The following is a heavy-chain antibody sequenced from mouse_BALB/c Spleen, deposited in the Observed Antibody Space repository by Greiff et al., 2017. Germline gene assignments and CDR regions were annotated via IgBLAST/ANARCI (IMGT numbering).Heavy chain of an antibody. J-gene: IGHJ3*01. D-gene: IGHD2-4*01. CDR2: IRNKANGYTT. V-gene: IGHV7-3*02. CDR1: GFTFTDYY. CDR3: ARDSDYDWFAY. Sequence: EVQRVESGGGLVQPGGSLSLSCATSGFTFTDYYMSWVRQPPGKALEWLGFIRNKANGYTTEYSASVKGRFTISRDNSQSILYLQMNTLRAEDSATYYCARDSDYDWFAYWGQGTLVTVSA.